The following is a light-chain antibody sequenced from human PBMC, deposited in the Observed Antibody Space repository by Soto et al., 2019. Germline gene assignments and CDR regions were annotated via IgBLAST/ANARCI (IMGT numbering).Light chain of an antibody. Sequence: EIVMTQSPATLCVSPGERATLSCRASQSVSSNLAWYQQKPGQAPRLLISGASTRATGVPARFSASGSGTEFTLTISSLQSEDFAVYYCQQYNNWPLLTFGGGTKVQIK. CDR1: QSVSSN. V-gene: IGKV3-15*01. CDR3: QQYNNWPLLT. J-gene: IGKJ4*01. CDR2: GAS.